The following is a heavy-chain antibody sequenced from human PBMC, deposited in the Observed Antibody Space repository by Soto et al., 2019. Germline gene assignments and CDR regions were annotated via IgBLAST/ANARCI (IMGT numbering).Heavy chain of an antibody. D-gene: IGHD3-22*01. CDR1: GFTVSSNY. Sequence: QPGGSLRLSCAASGFTVSSNYMSWVRQAPGKGLEWVSVIYSGGSTYYADSVKGRFTISRDNSKNTLYLQMNSLRAEDTAVYYCARDNYYYDSSGLGYWGQGTLVTVSS. CDR3: ARDNYYYDSSGLGY. J-gene: IGHJ4*02. V-gene: IGHV3-66*01. CDR2: IYSGGST.